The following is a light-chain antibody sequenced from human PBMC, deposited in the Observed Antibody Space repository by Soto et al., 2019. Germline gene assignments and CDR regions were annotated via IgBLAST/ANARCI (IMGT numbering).Light chain of an antibody. V-gene: IGKV1-9*01. CDR1: QGISSY. CDR2: AAS. CDR3: QQLNSYPPSIT. J-gene: IGKJ5*01. Sequence: IQLTQSPSSLSASVGDRVTITCRASQGISSYLAWYQQKPGKAPKLLIYAASTLQSGVPSRFSGSGSGTDFTLTISSLQPEDFATYYCQQLNSYPPSITFGQGTRREIK.